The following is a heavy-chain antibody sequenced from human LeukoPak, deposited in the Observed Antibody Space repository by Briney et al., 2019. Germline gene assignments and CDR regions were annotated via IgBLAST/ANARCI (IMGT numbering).Heavy chain of an antibody. CDR1: GNTFTGYY. J-gene: IGHJ4*02. D-gene: IGHD6-13*01. Sequence: TSVKVSCKSSGNTFTGYYIHWVRQAPGQGLEWMGWISPYSGGTNYAQKFQGRVTMTRDTSFTTAYMEVHRLTSDDTAVYYCARGDSSSWHLDYWGQGSLVTVSS. V-gene: IGHV1-2*02. CDR2: ISPYSGGT. CDR3: ARGDSSSWHLDY.